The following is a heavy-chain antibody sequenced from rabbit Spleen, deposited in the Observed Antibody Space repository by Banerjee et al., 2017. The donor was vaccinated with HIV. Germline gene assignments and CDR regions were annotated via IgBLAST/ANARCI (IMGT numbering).Heavy chain of an antibody. J-gene: IGHJ4*01. CDR1: GLDFSGDYW. Sequence: QEQLVESGGDLVKPGASLTLTCKASGLDFSGDYWICWVRQAPGKGLEWIACIHAGSSGSTAYASWVNGRFTISKTSSTVDLKMTSLTVADTATYFCARDSLSGSWSTFALWGPGTLVTVS. CDR3: ARDSLSGSWSTFAL. V-gene: IGHV1S45*01. D-gene: IGHD5-1*01. CDR2: IHAGSSGST.